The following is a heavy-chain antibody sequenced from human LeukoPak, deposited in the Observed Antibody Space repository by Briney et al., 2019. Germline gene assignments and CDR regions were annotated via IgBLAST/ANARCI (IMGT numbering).Heavy chain of an antibody. CDR3: ATEGITGTSAYYYYGMDV. Sequence: AASVKVSCKASGGTFSSYAISWVRQAPGQGLEWMGGIIPIFGTANYAQKFQGRVTITADESTSTAYMELSSLRSEDTAVYYCATEGITGTSAYYYYGMDVWGQGTTVTVSS. V-gene: IGHV1-69*13. CDR1: GGTFSSYA. J-gene: IGHJ6*02. CDR2: IIPIFGTA. D-gene: IGHD1-20*01.